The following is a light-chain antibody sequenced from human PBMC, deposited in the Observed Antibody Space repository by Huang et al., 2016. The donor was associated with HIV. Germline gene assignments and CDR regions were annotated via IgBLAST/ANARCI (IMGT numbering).Light chain of an antibody. J-gene: IGKJ2*01. V-gene: IGKV3-20*01. CDR2: RAS. CDR3: QQYGSLSPFT. Sequence: EIELTQSPGTLSLSTGGRAILTCRSSQSVNNTYLAWYQQNAGKAPRLLIYRASNSANGIPDRCSVSGSVTDFTLTISRLAPEDCGVYYCQQYGSLSPFTFGQGTKLEIQ. CDR1: QSVNNTY.